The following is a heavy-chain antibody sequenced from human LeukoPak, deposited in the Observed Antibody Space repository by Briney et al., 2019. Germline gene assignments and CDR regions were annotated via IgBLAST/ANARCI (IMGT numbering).Heavy chain of an antibody. CDR1: GFTFSDHY. D-gene: IGHD3-16*01. V-gene: IGHV3-7*01. CDR3: ARDKSGTWGVDY. CDR2: IKQEGSEK. Sequence: GGSLRLSCATSGFTFSDHYMDWVRQAPGKGLEWVANIKQEGSEKYYVDSVKGRFTISRDNAKNSLYLQMNSLRAEDTAVYYCARDKSGTWGVDYWGQGTLVTVSS. J-gene: IGHJ4*02.